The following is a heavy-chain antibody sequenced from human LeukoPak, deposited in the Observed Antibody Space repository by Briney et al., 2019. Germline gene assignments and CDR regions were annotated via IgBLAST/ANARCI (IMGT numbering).Heavy chain of an antibody. CDR3: ARGGDFDY. V-gene: IGHV4-31*03. CDR2: ISYSGST. J-gene: IGHJ4*02. D-gene: IGHD3-10*01. Sequence: SETLSLTCTVSGVSISSGGYYWRWIRQHPGKRLAWIGYISYSGSTSYNPSLKSRVTRSVDASKNQFSLKLSSVTAADTAVYYCARGGDFDYWGQGTLVTVSS. CDR1: GVSISSGGYY.